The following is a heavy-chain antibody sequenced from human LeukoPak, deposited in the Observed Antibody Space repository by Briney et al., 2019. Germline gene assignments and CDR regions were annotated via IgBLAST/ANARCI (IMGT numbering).Heavy chain of an antibody. D-gene: IGHD3-22*01. CDR1: GFTFSSYS. Sequence: GGSLRLSCAASGFTFSSYSMNWFRQAPGKGLEWVSSISSSSSYIYYADSVKGRFTISRDNAKNSLYLQMNSLRAEDTAVYYCARDPPSYYDSSGYYYSGVDYWGQGTLVTVSS. CDR2: ISSSSSYI. CDR3: ARDPPSYYDSSGYYYSGVDY. J-gene: IGHJ4*02. V-gene: IGHV3-21*01.